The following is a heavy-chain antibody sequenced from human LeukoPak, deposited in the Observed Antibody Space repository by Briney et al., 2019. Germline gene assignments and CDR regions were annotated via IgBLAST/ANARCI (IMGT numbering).Heavy chain of an antibody. CDR3: ARDPDDIVVVVAATSGMDV. Sequence: SVKVSCKASGGTFSSYAISWVRQAPGQGLEWMGGIIPIFGTANYAQKFQGRVTMTTDTSTSTAYMELRSLRSDDTAVYYCARDPDDIVVVVAATSGMDVWGQGTTVTVSS. CDR1: GGTFSSYA. V-gene: IGHV1-69*05. J-gene: IGHJ6*02. D-gene: IGHD2-15*01. CDR2: IIPIFGTA.